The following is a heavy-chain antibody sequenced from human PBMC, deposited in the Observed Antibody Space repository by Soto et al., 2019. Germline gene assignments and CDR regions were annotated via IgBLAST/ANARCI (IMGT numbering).Heavy chain of an antibody. CDR2: ISGSGSNI. CDR1: EFIFHDYY. V-gene: IGHV3-11*01. Sequence: QVQLVESGGGLVKPGGSLRLSCEASEFIFHDYYMNWIRQAPGKGLEWVSYISGSGSNIYYAYSVKGRFTTSRDNAKNSRYLQMNSLTDEDTAVYYCARGGGISIVGYSYFDNWGQGTLFTVAS. D-gene: IGHD3-3*02. J-gene: IGHJ4*02. CDR3: ARGGGISIVGYSYFDN.